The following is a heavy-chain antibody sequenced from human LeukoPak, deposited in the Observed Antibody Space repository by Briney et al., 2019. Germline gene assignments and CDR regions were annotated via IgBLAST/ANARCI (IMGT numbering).Heavy chain of an antibody. D-gene: IGHD3-10*01. CDR1: GDSISSYY. Sequence: PSETLSLTCTVSGDSISSYYWSWIRQPPGKGLEWIGEINHSGSTNYNPSLKSRVTISVDTSKNQFSLKLSSVTAADTAVYYCARRYYYGSGSRTYYYYYMDVWGKGTTVTVSS. CDR2: INHSGST. CDR3: ARRYYYGSGSRTYYYYYMDV. V-gene: IGHV4-34*01. J-gene: IGHJ6*03.